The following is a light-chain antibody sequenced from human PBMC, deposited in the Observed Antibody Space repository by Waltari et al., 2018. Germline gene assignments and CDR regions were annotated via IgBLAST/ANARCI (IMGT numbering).Light chain of an antibody. CDR2: DAT. V-gene: IGKV3-11*01. Sequence: EIVLTQSPATLSLSPGDRATRSCRASQNVNMYLAWYQQTPGQGPRLLIYDATDRAAGVPARFSGSGSGTEFTLTISSLEPEDFAVYHCQQRNHWITFGQGTRLEI. J-gene: IGKJ5*01. CDR1: QNVNMY. CDR3: QQRNHWIT.